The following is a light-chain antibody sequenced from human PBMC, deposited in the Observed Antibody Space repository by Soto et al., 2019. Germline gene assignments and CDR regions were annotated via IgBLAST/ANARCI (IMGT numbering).Light chain of an antibody. CDR3: SSYTSSSTAV. Sequence: QSALTQPASVSGSPGQSITISCTGTSSDVGGYNYVSWCQQHPGKAPKLMIYDVSHRPSGVSNRFSGSKSGNTASLTISGLQAEDEADYYCSSYTSSSTAVFGTGTKVTVL. CDR1: SSDVGGYNY. V-gene: IGLV2-14*01. CDR2: DVS. J-gene: IGLJ1*01.